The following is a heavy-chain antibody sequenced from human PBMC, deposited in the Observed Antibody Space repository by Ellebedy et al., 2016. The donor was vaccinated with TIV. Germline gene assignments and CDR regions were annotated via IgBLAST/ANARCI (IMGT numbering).Heavy chain of an antibody. J-gene: IGHJ4*02. Sequence: SQTLSLTXGVNGGSFDGYYWRWIRQTPGKRLEWLGEIHHSGSTNSNPSLRSRLSVSLDWSKNQSTMRLSSVTAADTAVYYCARGHSTSGFDFWGQGTLVTVSS. V-gene: IGHV4-34*01. CDR2: IHHSGST. D-gene: IGHD2-2*01. CDR1: GGSFDGYY. CDR3: ARGHSTSGFDF.